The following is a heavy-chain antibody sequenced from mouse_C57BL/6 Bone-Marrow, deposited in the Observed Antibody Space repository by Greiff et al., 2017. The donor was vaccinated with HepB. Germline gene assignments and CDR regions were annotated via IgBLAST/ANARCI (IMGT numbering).Heavy chain of an antibody. CDR2: ISNGGGST. CDR1: GFTFSDYY. CDR3: ARHFWFAY. V-gene: IGHV5-12*01. Sequence: LQQSGGGLVQPGGSLKLSCAASGFTFSDYYMYWVRQTPEKRLEWVAYISNGGGSTYYPDTVKGRFTISRDNAKNTLYLQMSRLKSEDTAMYYCARHFWFAYWGQGTLVTVSA. J-gene: IGHJ3*01.